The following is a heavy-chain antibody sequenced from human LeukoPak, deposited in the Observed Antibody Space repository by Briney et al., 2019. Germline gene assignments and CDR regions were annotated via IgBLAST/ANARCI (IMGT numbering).Heavy chain of an antibody. D-gene: IGHD6-19*01. Sequence: ASVTVSCKASVYTFTIYDINWVRQATGQGPEWMGWMNPNSGNTGYAQKFQGRVTITRNTSISTAYMELSSLRSEDTAVYYCARGSSYSSGWWSFDYWGQGILVTVSS. J-gene: IGHJ4*02. CDR2: MNPNSGNT. CDR1: VYTFTIYD. CDR3: ARGSSYSSGWWSFDY. V-gene: IGHV1-8*03.